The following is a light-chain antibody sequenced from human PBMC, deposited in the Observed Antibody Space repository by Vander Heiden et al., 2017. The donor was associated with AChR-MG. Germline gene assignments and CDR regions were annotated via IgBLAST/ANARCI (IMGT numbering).Light chain of an antibody. Sequence: ELVLTHSPATLSSSPGERATLASRAGKSVSSYLAWYQQKPGQAPRLLIYEASNRTTGIPARVSDSGSGTGFTLTISSLAPEDFAVYYCQQRSNWLTFGGGTKVEIK. CDR3: QQRSNWLT. J-gene: IGKJ4*01. CDR2: EAS. CDR1: KSVSSY. V-gene: IGKV3-11*01.